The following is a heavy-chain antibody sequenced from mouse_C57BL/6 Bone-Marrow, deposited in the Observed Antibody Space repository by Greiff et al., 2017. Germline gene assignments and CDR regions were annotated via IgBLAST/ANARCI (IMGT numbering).Heavy chain of an antibody. CDR2: INPNNGGT. CDR3: ARRVTDY. V-gene: IGHV1-26*01. CDR1: GYTFTDYY. J-gene: IGHJ2*01. D-gene: IGHD2-5*01. Sequence: VQLQQSGPELVKPGASVKISCKASGYTFTDYYMNWVKQSHGKSLEWIGDINPNNGGTNYNQKFKGKATLTEDKSSSTAYMQLRSLTSEDSAVYYCARRVTDYWGQGTTLTVSS.